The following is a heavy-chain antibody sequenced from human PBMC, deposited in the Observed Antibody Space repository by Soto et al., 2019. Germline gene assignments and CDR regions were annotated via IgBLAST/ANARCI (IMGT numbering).Heavy chain of an antibody. CDR1: GGSFSGYY. Sequence: SETLSLTCAVYGGSFSGYYWSWIRQPPGKGLEWIGEINHSGSTNYNPSLKSRVTISVDTSKNQFSLKLSSVTAADTAVYYCARGQRALEAPRYWGQGTLVTVSS. CDR3: ARGQRALEAPRY. J-gene: IGHJ4*02. CDR2: INHSGST. V-gene: IGHV4-34*01.